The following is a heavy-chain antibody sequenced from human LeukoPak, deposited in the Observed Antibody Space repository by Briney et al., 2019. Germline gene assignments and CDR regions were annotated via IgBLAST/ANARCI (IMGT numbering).Heavy chain of an antibody. D-gene: IGHD3-16*01. CDR1: GFTFSSHW. Sequence: GGSLRLSCAASGFTFSSHWMNWVRQAPGKGLEWVANIKEDGSEKDYVDSVKGRFTIPRDNAKNSLYLQMDSLRAEDTAVYYCARDRIGGEEYWGQGILVAVSS. V-gene: IGHV3-7*01. CDR3: ARDRIGGEEY. CDR2: IKEDGSEK. J-gene: IGHJ4*02.